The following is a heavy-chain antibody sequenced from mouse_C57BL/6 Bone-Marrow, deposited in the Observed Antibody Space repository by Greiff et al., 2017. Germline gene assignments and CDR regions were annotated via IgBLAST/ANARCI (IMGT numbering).Heavy chain of an antibody. D-gene: IGHD1-1*01. Sequence: EVQLQQSGAELVRPGASVKLSCTASGFNIKDYYMHWVKQRPERGLEWIGRIDPEDGDTEYAPKFQGKATMTADTSSNTAYLQLSSLTSEDTAVYYCTTAAFYGSSPSYFDYWGQGTTLTVSS. V-gene: IGHV14-1*01. CDR3: TTAAFYGSSPSYFDY. J-gene: IGHJ2*01. CDR2: IDPEDGDT. CDR1: GFNIKDYY.